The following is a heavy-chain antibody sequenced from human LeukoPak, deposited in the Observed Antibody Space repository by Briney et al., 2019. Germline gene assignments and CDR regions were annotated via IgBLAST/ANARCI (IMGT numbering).Heavy chain of an antibody. V-gene: IGHV3-74*01. D-gene: IGHD3-10*01. Sequence: TGGSLRLSCAASGFAFSTYWMHWVRQVPGKGLVWVSSLSPDGADTHYAGHVKGRFTISRDNAKNTLFLQMNSLRSEDTALYYCARDPGTQTPLDYWGQGTLVTVSS. CDR2: LSPDGADT. CDR1: GFAFSTYW. CDR3: ARDPGTQTPLDY. J-gene: IGHJ4*02.